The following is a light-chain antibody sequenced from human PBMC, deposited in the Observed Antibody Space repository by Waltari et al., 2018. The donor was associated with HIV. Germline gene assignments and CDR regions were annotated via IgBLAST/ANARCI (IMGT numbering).Light chain of an antibody. J-gene: IGLJ1*01. V-gene: IGLV1-40*01. CDR3: QSYDSSLSGSFV. CDR2: ADD. Sequence: QSVLTQPPSVSGAPGQRVPISCTGSRPNIGDGSDVHWFQQLPGTAPKPLIYADDNRPSGVPDRFSGSKSGTSASLAITGLQAEDEADYYCQSYDSSLSGSFVFGTGTKVTVL. CDR1: RPNIGDGSD.